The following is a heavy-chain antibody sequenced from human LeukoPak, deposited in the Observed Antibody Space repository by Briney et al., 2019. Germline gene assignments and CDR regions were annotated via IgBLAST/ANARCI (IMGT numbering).Heavy chain of an antibody. CDR1: GGSFSGYY. J-gene: IGHJ3*02. Sequence: PSETLSLTCAVYGGSFSGYYWSWIRQPPGKGLEWIGEINHSGSTNYNPSLKSRVTISVDTSKNQFPLKLSSVTAADTAVYYCAGYRGYDYGAFDIWGQGTMVTVSS. CDR2: INHSGST. D-gene: IGHD5-12*01. V-gene: IGHV4-34*01. CDR3: AGYRGYDYGAFDI.